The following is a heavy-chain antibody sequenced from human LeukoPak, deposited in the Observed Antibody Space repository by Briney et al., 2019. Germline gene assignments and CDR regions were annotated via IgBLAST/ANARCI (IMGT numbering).Heavy chain of an antibody. J-gene: IGHJ4*02. CDR3: ARELRGGYDYDY. CDR2: ISYDGSNK. CDR1: GFTFSSYA. D-gene: IGHD5-12*01. V-gene: IGHV3-30-3*01. Sequence: GGSLRLSCAASGFTFSSYAMHWVRQAPGKGLEWVAVISYDGSNKYYADSVKGRFTISRDNSKNTLYLQMNSLRAEDTAVYYCARELRGGYDYDYWGQGTLVTVSS.